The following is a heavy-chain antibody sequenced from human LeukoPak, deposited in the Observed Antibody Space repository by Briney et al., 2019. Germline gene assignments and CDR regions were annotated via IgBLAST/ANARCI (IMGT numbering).Heavy chain of an antibody. Sequence: GRSLRLSCAASGFTFSSYAMHWVRQAPGKGLEWVAVISYDGSNKYYADSVKGRFTISRDNSKNTLYMQMNNLRAEDTAVYYCARDPQGGRGFFGLGSYEYYFDYWGQGTLVTVSS. CDR3: ARDPQGGRGFFGLGSYEYYFDY. J-gene: IGHJ4*02. D-gene: IGHD3-16*01. CDR2: ISYDGSNK. V-gene: IGHV3-30*01. CDR1: GFTFSSYA.